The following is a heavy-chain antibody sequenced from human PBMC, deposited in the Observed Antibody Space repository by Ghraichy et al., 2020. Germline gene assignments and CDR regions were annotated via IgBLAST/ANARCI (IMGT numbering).Heavy chain of an antibody. Sequence: ASVKVSCKASGYTFTSYGISWVRQAPGQGLEWMGWISAYNGNTNYAQKLQGRVTMTTDTSTSTAYMELRSLRSDDTAVYYCARDLGGQQWADNWYDPWGQGTLVTVSS. D-gene: IGHD6-19*01. J-gene: IGHJ5*02. CDR1: GYTFTSYG. CDR2: ISAYNGNT. V-gene: IGHV1-18*04. CDR3: ARDLGGQQWADNWYDP.